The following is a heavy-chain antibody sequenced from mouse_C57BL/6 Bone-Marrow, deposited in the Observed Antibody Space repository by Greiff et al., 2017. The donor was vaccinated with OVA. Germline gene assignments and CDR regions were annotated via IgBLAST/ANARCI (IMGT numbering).Heavy chain of an antibody. J-gene: IGHJ1*03. CDR3: SYYYGSSLYFDV. V-gene: IGHV2-2*01. CDR2: IWSGGST. Sequence: VKLVESGPGLVQPSQSLSITCTVSGFSLTSYGVHWVRQSPGKGLEWLGVIWSGGSTDYNAAFISRLSISKDNSKSQVFFKMNSLQADDTAIYYCSYYYGSSLYFDVWGTGTTVTVSS. D-gene: IGHD1-1*01. CDR1: GFSLTSYG.